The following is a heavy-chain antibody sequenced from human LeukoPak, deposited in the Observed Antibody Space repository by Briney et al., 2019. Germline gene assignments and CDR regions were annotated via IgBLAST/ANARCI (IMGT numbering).Heavy chain of an antibody. CDR2: IYYSGST. J-gene: IGHJ6*02. V-gene: IGHV4-59*08. CDR3: ARSHGVVPAATLFDYYYYGMDV. D-gene: IGHD2-2*01. Sequence: TSETLSLTCTVSGGSISSYYWSWIRQPPGKGLEWIGYIYYSGSTNYNPSLKSRVTISVDTSKNQFSLKLSSVTAADTAVYYCARSHGVVPAATLFDYYYYGMDVWGQGTTVTVSS. CDR1: GGSISSYY.